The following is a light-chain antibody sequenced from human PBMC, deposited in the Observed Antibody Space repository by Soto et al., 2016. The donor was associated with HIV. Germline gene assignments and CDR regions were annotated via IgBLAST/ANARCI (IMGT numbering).Light chain of an antibody. CDR1: KLGDKY. CDR2: QDN. J-gene: IGLJ1*01. Sequence: SYDLTQAPSVSVSPGQTASITCSGDKLGDKYVCWYQQKPGQSPVLVIYQDNKRPSGIPERFSGSNSGNTATLTISGTQAIDEAEYYCQAWDSTIGDVFGTGTKVTVL. V-gene: IGLV3-1*01. CDR3: QAWDSTIGDV.